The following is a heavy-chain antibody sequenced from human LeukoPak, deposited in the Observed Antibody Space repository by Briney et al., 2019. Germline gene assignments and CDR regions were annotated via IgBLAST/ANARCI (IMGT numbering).Heavy chain of an antibody. Sequence: ASVKVSCKASGYTFTGYYMHWVRQAPGQGLEWMGWINPNSGGTNYAQKLQGRVTMTRDTSISTAYMELSRLRSDDTAVYYCAPEYCSSTSCYQGAFDIWGQGTMVTVSS. CDR2: INPNSGGT. J-gene: IGHJ3*02. V-gene: IGHV1-2*02. D-gene: IGHD2-2*01. CDR1: GYTFTGYY. CDR3: APEYCSSTSCYQGAFDI.